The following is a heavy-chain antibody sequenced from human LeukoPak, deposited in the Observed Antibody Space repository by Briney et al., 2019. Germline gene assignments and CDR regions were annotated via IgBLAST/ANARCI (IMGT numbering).Heavy chain of an antibody. CDR2: IYYSGST. CDR1: RGSLSSYY. V-gene: IGHV4-59*12. Sequence: SETLSLTCTVSRGSLSSYYWSWIRQPPGKGLEWIGYIYYSGSTNYTPSLKSRVTISVDTSKNPFSLKLSSVTAADTAVYYCARGESGDYIDYWGQGTLVTVSS. J-gene: IGHJ4*02. D-gene: IGHD2/OR15-2a*01. CDR3: ARGESGDYIDY.